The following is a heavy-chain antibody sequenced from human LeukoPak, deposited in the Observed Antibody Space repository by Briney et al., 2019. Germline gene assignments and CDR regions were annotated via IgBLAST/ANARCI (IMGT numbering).Heavy chain of an antibody. V-gene: IGHV4-4*07. D-gene: IGHD3-10*01. Sequence: PSETLSLTCTVSGGSISSYYWSWIRQPAGKGLEWIGRIYTSGGTNYNPSLKSRVTMSVDTSKNQFSLKLSSVTAADTAVYYCARNGIYGSGSYYRYNWFDPWGQGTLVTVSS. J-gene: IGHJ5*02. CDR1: GGSISSYY. CDR3: ARNGIYGSGSYYRYNWFDP. CDR2: IYTSGGT.